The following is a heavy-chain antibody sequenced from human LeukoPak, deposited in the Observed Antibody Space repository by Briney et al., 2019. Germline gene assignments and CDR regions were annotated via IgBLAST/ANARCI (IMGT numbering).Heavy chain of an antibody. Sequence: PGGSLRLSCAASGFTFSSYAMSWVRQAPGKGLGWVSVISGSGGSTYSAESVKGRFTISRDNSKNTLYLQMNSLRVEDTAVYYCAKGPRASGWTYFDYWGQGTLVTVSS. D-gene: IGHD6-19*01. CDR2: ISGSGGST. V-gene: IGHV3-23*01. CDR3: AKGPRASGWTYFDY. CDR1: GFTFSSYA. J-gene: IGHJ4*02.